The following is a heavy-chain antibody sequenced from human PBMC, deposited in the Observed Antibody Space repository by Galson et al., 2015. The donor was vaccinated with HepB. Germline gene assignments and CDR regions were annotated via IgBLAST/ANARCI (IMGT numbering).Heavy chain of an antibody. CDR2: ISSSGSTI. D-gene: IGHD2-2*01. CDR1: GFTFSSYE. Sequence: SLRLSCAASGFTFSSYEMNWVRQAPGKGLEWVSYISSSGSTIYYADSVKGRFTISRDNAKNSLYLQMNSLRAEDTAVYYCAREGYCSSTSCYAGALGYYGMDVWGQGTTVTVSS. V-gene: IGHV3-48*03. J-gene: IGHJ6*02. CDR3: AREGYCSSTSCYAGALGYYGMDV.